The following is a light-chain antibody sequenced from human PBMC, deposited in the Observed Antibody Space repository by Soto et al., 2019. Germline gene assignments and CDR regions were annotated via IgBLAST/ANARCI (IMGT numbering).Light chain of an antibody. CDR1: SSDVGGYNY. V-gene: IGLV2-14*03. CDR2: DVS. Sequence: QSALTQPASVSGSPGQSITISCTGTSSDVGGYNYVSWYQHHPGKAPTLMIYDVSDRPSGVSDRFSGSKSGNTASLTISGLQAEDEADYYCSSYTSSITLIFGGGTKLTVL. CDR3: SSYTSSITLI. J-gene: IGLJ2*01.